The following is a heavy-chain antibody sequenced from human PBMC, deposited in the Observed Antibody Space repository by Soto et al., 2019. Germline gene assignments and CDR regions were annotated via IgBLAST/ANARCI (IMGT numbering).Heavy chain of an antibody. CDR3: ATPGIAAAGTPHYYGMDV. CDR1: GSSITSYW. V-gene: IGHV5-10-1*01. CDR2: IDPSDSYT. Sequence: PGESLKIYCKGSGSSITSYWISWVRQMPGKGLEWMGRIDPSDSYTNYSPSFQGHVTISADKSISTAYLQWSSLKASDTAMYYCATPGIAAAGTPHYYGMDVWGQGTTVTVSS. D-gene: IGHD6-13*01. J-gene: IGHJ6*02.